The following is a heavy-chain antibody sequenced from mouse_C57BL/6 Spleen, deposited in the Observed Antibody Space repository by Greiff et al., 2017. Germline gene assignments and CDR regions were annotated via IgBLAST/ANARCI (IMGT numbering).Heavy chain of an antibody. V-gene: IGHV1-12*01. CDR2: IYPGNGDT. D-gene: IGHD2-1*01. CDR1: GYTFTSYN. J-gene: IGHJ4*01. Sequence: VQLQQSGAELVRPGASVKMSCKASGYTFTSYNMHWVKQTPRQGLEWIGAIYPGNGDTSYNQKFKGKATLTVDNSSSTAYMQLSSLTSEDSAVYFCAREGLEVIYYGNYFSMDYWGQGTSVTVSS. CDR3: AREGLEVIYYGNYFSMDY.